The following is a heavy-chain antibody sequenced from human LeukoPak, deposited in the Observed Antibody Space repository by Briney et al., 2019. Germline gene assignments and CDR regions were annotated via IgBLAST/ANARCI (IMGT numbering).Heavy chain of an antibody. CDR2: MWYDGSNT. D-gene: IGHD3-22*01. Sequence: PGRSLRLSCAASGFTFSDYGVHWVRRAPGKGLEWVAIMWYDGSNTYFADSVKGRFTISRDNSKNTLYLQMNSLRAEDTAVYYCARDNYDTSGYSLDYWGQGTLVTVSS. CDR1: GFTFSDYG. J-gene: IGHJ4*02. CDR3: ARDNYDTSGYSLDY. V-gene: IGHV3-33*01.